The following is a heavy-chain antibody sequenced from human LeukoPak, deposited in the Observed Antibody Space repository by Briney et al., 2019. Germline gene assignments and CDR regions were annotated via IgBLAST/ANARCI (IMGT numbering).Heavy chain of an antibody. V-gene: IGHV4-59*08. CDR2: IYYSGSS. CDR1: GGSISSYY. CDR3: ARHRASSHWSGYAFDI. Sequence: SETLSLTCTVSGGSISSYYWSWIRQPPGKGLEWIGYIYYSGSSNYNPSLKSRVTISIDTSNNQFSLKPSSVTAADTAVYYCARHRASSHWSGYAFDIWGQGTMVTVSS. D-gene: IGHD3-3*01. J-gene: IGHJ3*02.